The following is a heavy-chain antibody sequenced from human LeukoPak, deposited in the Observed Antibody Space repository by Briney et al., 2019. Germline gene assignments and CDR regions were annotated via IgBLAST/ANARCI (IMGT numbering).Heavy chain of an antibody. V-gene: IGHV3-7*01. J-gene: IGHJ4*02. CDR2: IKADGGEK. Sequence: PGGSLRLSCAAPGFTFSTYWMNWFRQTPGKGLEWVAKIKADGGEKDHVASVKGRFTISRDNAKNSLYLQMNSLRAEDTAVYYCARDFHRRLYDSSGYYLYWGQGTLVTVSS. D-gene: IGHD3-22*01. CDR1: GFTFSTYW. CDR3: ARDFHRRLYDSSGYYLY.